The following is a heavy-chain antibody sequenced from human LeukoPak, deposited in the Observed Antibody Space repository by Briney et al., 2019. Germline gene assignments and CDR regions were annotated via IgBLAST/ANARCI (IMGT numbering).Heavy chain of an antibody. Sequence: PGGSLRLSCAASGLTFRNYGMHWVRQAPGKGLEWVAVIWYDGSNQYYVDSAKGRFTVSRDNAKNTLYLQMNGLRAEDTAVYYCATDRNSGKYYDYWGQGTLVTVSS. CDR2: IWYDGSNQ. V-gene: IGHV3-33*01. J-gene: IGHJ4*02. CDR1: GLTFRNYG. CDR3: ATDRNSGKYYDY. D-gene: IGHD1-26*01.